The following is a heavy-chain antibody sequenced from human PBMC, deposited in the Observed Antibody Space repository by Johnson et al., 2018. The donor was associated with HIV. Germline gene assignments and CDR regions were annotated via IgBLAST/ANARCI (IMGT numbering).Heavy chain of an antibody. Sequence: VQLVESGGGLVQPGGSLRLSCAASGFTFSSYWMSWVRQAPGKGLEWVVNIKQDGSEKYYVDSVKGRFTISRDNAKNSLYLQMNSLRAGDTAVYYCARDAVAAAKALDIWGQGKMVTVSS. D-gene: IGHD6-19*01. CDR2: IKQDGSEK. CDR1: GFTFSSYW. CDR3: ARDAVAAAKALDI. V-gene: IGHV3-7*01. J-gene: IGHJ3*02.